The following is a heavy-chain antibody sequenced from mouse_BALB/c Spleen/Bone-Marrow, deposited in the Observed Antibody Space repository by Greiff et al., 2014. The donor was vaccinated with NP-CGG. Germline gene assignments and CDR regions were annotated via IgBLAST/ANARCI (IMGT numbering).Heavy chain of an antibody. CDR3: TRSNYGYWYFDV. J-gene: IGHJ1*01. CDR2: SNPSNGGS. CDR1: GYTFSNYY. D-gene: IGHD1-1*01. V-gene: IGHV1S81*02. Sequence: QVQLQQSGAELVKPGASVKLSCKASGYTFSNYYMYWVKQRPGQGLEWIGESNPSNGGSNFNEKFKSKATLTVDKSSSTAHMQLSSLTSEDSAVYYCTRSNYGYWYFDVWGAGTTVTVSS.